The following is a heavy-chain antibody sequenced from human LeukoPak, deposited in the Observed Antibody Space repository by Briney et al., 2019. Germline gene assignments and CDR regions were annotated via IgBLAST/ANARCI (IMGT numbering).Heavy chain of an antibody. D-gene: IGHD2-15*01. CDR3: ARRTVVADDAFDI. V-gene: IGHV4-4*09. J-gene: IGHJ3*02. CDR1: GGSISSYY. Sequence: SETLSLTCTDSGGSISSYYGSSIRQPPGKGLGWIGYIYTSGSTNYKPSLKSRVTISVDTSKSQFSLKLSSVTAADTAVYYCARRTVVADDAFDIWGQGTMVTVSS. CDR2: IYTSGST.